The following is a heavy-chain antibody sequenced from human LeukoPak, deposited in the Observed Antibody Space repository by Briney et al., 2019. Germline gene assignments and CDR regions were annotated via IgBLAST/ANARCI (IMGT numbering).Heavy chain of an antibody. CDR1: GFNFSSYE. J-gene: IGHJ4*02. V-gene: IGHV3-48*03. CDR2: ISTSGSTI. Sequence: PRRSLRPSCAASGFNFSSYEMIWVRQAPGKGLEWISYISTSGSTIYYGDSVEGRFTITRDNAKNSLYLQMNSLRAEDTAVYYCGRGDYSSSWYLDHWGQGTLVTVSS. CDR3: GRGDYSSSWYLDH. D-gene: IGHD6-13*01.